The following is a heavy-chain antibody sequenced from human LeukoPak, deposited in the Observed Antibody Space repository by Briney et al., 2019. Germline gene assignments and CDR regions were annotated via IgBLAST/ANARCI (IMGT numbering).Heavy chain of an antibody. CDR3: ARGPARFLEWLLSTTFDY. D-gene: IGHD3-3*01. V-gene: IGHV3-30-3*01. CDR2: ISYDGSNK. CDR1: GFTFSSYA. Sequence: PGGSLRLSCAASGFTFSSYAMHWVRQAPGKGLEWVAVISYDGSNKYYAESVKGRFTISRDNSKNTLYLQMNSLRAEDTAVYYCARGPARFLEWLLSTTFDYWGQGTLVTVSS. J-gene: IGHJ4*02.